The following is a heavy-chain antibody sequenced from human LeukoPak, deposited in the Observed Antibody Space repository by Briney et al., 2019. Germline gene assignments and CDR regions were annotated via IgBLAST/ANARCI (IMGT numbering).Heavy chain of an antibody. Sequence: ASVKVSCKASGYTFTSYGISWVRQAPGQGLEWMGWISAYNGNTNYARKLQGRVTMTTDTSTSTAYMELRSLRSDDTAVYYCARITMVRGIIITSPYFDYWGQGTLVTVSS. D-gene: IGHD3-10*01. CDR3: ARITMVRGIIITSPYFDY. CDR1: GYTFTSYG. V-gene: IGHV1-18*01. CDR2: ISAYNGNT. J-gene: IGHJ4*02.